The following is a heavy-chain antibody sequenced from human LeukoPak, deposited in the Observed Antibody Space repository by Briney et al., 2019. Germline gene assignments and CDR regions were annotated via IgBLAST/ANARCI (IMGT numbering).Heavy chain of an antibody. Sequence: GESLKISCKGSGYSFTSYWIGWVRQMPGKGLEWMGIIYPGDSDTRYSPSFQGQVTISADKSISTAYLQWSSLKASDTAMYYCARQGSYGGYGDAFDIWGQGTMVTVSS. V-gene: IGHV5-51*01. CDR1: GYSFTSYW. J-gene: IGHJ3*02. CDR3: ARQGSYGGYGDAFDI. D-gene: IGHD3-10*01. CDR2: IYPGDSDT.